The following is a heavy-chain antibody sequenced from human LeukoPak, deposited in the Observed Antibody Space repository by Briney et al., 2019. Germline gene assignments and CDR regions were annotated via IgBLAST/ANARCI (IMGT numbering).Heavy chain of an antibody. Sequence: ASVKVSCKASGYTFTSYGISWVRQPPGQGLEWMGWISAYNGNTNYAQKLQGRVTMTTDTSTSTAYMELRSLRSDDTAVYYCARLGHYYGSGSYYNPDYWGQGTLVTVSS. D-gene: IGHD3-10*01. CDR3: ARLGHYYGSGSYYNPDY. CDR2: ISAYNGNT. J-gene: IGHJ4*02. V-gene: IGHV1-18*01. CDR1: GYTFTSYG.